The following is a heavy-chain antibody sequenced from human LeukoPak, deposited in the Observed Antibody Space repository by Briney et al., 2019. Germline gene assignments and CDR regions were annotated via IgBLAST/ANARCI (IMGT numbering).Heavy chain of an antibody. J-gene: IGHJ6*03. Sequence: RGCLRLSCAASGFTSSNYGMQLSSYGMHWVRQAPGQGLEWVAFIRSDGRNKYYADSVKGRFTISRDNTKNTLYLQMNSLRAEDTAVYHCAKLKINYYYYMDVWGKGTTVIVSS. V-gene: IGHV3-30*02. CDR1: GFTSSNYGMQLSSYG. D-gene: IGHD3-16*01. CDR2: IRSDGRNK. CDR3: AKLKINYYYYMDV.